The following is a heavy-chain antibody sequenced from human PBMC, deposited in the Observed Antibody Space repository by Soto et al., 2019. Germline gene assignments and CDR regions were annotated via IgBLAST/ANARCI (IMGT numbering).Heavy chain of an antibody. D-gene: IGHD6-13*01. V-gene: IGHV4-30-4*01. CDR1: GGSISSGDYY. CDR2: IYYSGST. J-gene: IGHJ5*02. CDR3: ARERPDGSRLDP. Sequence: SETLSLTCTVSGGSISSGDYYWSWIRQPPGKGLEGIGYIYYSGSTYYNPSLKSRGTISVDTSKNQFSLKLRSVTAADTAADNCARERPDGSRLDPWGQGPLVTVSS.